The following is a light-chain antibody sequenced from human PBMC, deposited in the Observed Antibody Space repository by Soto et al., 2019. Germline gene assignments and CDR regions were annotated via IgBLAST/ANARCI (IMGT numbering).Light chain of an antibody. J-gene: IGKJ2*01. V-gene: IGKV3-15*01. CDR1: QSVSSN. CDR3: QQYNYWPPANT. CDR2: GAS. Sequence: EIVMTQSPATLSVSPGERATLSCRASQSVSSNLAWYQQKPGQAPRPLIYGASTRATGIPARFSGSGSGTEFTLTISSLQSEDFAVYYCQQYNYWPPANTFGQGTKLEI.